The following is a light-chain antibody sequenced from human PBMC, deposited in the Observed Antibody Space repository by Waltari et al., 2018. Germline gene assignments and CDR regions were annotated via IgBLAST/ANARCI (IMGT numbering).Light chain of an antibody. CDR1: SSNIGSTP. V-gene: IGLV1-44*01. CDR3: AAWDDSLNAEV. Sequence: QSVLTQPPSASGAPGQRVTISCPGSSSNIGSTPVNWYQQLPGTAPKLLTYYNDQRPSGVPDRFSGSKSGTSASLAISGLQSEDEADYYCAAWDDSLNAEVFGGGTKLTVL. J-gene: IGLJ3*02. CDR2: YND.